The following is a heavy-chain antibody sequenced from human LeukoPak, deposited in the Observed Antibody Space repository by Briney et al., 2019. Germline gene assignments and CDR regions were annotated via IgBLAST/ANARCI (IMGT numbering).Heavy chain of an antibody. CDR3: AREYYDSSGYFIFDY. J-gene: IGHJ4*02. CDR1: GGSISSSSYY. V-gene: IGHV4-39*07. Sequence: SETLSLTCTVSGGSISSSSYYWGWIRQPPGKGLEWIGSIYYSGSTYYNPSLKSRVTISVDTSKNQFSLKLSSVTAADTAVYYCAREYYDSSGYFIFDYWGQGTLVTVSS. D-gene: IGHD3-22*01. CDR2: IYYSGST.